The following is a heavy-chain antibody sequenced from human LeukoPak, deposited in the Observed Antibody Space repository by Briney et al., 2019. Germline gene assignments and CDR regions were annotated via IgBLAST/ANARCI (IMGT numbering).Heavy chain of an antibody. V-gene: IGHV4-39*07. D-gene: IGHD4-17*01. CDR1: DGSISSSSYY. CDR2: IYYSGST. Sequence: PSETLSLTCTVSDGSISSSSYYWGWIRQPPGKGLEWIGSIYYSGSTYYNPSLKSRVTISVDTSKNQFSLKLSSVTAADTAVYYCARVVLGYGDYGSFDPWGQGTLVTVSS. J-gene: IGHJ5*02. CDR3: ARVVLGYGDYGSFDP.